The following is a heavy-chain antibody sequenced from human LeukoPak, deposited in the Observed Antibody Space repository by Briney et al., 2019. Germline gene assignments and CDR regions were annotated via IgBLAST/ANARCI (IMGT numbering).Heavy chain of an antibody. Sequence: ASVKVSCKASGYTFTSYGISWVRQAPGQGLEWMGWISSYNGNTHYAQKLQGRVTITTDTSTSTAYMELRSLRSDDTAVYYCARGKWNYQTNWFDPWGQGTLVTVSS. V-gene: IGHV1-18*01. D-gene: IGHD1-7*01. CDR1: GYTFTSYG. CDR3: ARGKWNYQTNWFDP. J-gene: IGHJ5*02. CDR2: ISSYNGNT.